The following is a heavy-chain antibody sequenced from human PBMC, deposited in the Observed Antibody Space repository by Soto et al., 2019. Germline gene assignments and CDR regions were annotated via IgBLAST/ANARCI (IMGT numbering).Heavy chain of an antibody. CDR2: IYHSGST. V-gene: IGHV4-30-2*01. Sequence: TLSLNCAISGASISSVGYSWSWNRQPPGKGLEWIGYIYHSGSTYYNPSLKSRVTISVDRSKNQFSLKLSSVTAADTAVYYCARVPDRWGQGTLVTVS. CDR1: GASISSVGYS. D-gene: IGHD2-2*01. CDR3: ARVPDR. J-gene: IGHJ5*02.